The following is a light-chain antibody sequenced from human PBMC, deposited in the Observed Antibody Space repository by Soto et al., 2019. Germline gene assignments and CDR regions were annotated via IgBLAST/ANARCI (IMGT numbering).Light chain of an antibody. J-gene: IGKJ5*01. Sequence: DIQMTKSQSSLSASVGDRVNITCRASQTVSSYLNWYQQKPGTVPKLLIYATSNLQSGVPSRFSGRGFGTDFTLTISSLQPEDFATYYCQQSFTTPSFGQRTRLEIK. V-gene: IGKV1-39*01. CDR3: QQSFTTPS. CDR2: ATS. CDR1: QTVSSY.